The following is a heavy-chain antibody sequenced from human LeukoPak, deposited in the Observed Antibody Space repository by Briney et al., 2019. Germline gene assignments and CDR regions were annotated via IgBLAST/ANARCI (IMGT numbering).Heavy chain of an antibody. V-gene: IGHV4-59*01. J-gene: IGHJ4*02. D-gene: IGHD2-15*01. CDR1: GGSITDYY. CDR2: VYYNGAT. CDR3: TRSDYSTYFNY. Sequence: PSETLSLTCTVSGGSITDYYWIWIRQPPGKGLEYIGYVYYNGATSYNPSLKSRVTISVDTSKNQFSLNLRSVTAADTAVYYCTRSDYSTYFNYWGPGTLVTVSS.